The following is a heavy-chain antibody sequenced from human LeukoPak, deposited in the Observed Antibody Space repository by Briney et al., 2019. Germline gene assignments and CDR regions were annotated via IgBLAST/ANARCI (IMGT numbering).Heavy chain of an antibody. CDR1: GSSIGGYY. D-gene: IGHD3-22*01. CDR2: VYNSGNF. Sequence: SQTLSLTCTVSGSSIGGYYWTWIRQPPGKGLEWIGYVYNSGNFNYNPSLRSRATISLDTSKDQFSLKLSSVTAADTAIYYCARGDSHLHSSGYYYYWGQGTLVTVSS. V-gene: IGHV4-59*01. J-gene: IGHJ4*02. CDR3: ARGDSHLHSSGYYYY.